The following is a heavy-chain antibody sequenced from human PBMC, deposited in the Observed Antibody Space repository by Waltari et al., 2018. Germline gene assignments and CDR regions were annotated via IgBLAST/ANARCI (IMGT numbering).Heavy chain of an antibody. CDR3: ARTEDRAFDI. V-gene: IGHV4-59*11. CDR2: IYYSGST. Sequence: QVQLQESGPGLVKPSETLSLTCTVSGGSISSHYWSWIRQPPGKGLEWIGYIYYSGSTNYNPSLKSRVTISVDTSKNQFSLKLSSVTAADTAVYYCARTEDRAFDIWGQGTMVTVSS. CDR1: GGSISSHY. J-gene: IGHJ3*02.